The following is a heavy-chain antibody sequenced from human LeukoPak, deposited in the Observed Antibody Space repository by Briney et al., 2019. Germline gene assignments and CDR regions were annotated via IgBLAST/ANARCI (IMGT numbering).Heavy chain of an antibody. J-gene: IGHJ6*02. D-gene: IGHD1-14*01. Sequence: GASVKVSCKASGYTFSSYAISWVRQAPGQGLEWMGRIIPILGIANYAQKFQGRVTITADKSTSTAYMELSSLRSEDTAVYYCASPDSVREDGMDVWGQGTTVTVSS. V-gene: IGHV1-69*04. CDR1: GYTFSSYA. CDR3: ASPDSVREDGMDV. CDR2: IIPILGIA.